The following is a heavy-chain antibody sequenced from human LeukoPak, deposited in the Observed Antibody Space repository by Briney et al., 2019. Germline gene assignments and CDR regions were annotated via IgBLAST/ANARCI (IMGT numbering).Heavy chain of an antibody. V-gene: IGHV3-23*01. CDR2: ISGSGGST. J-gene: IGHJ3*02. CDR3: AKDRGSGVWGSYRSDAFDI. Sequence: GGSPRLSCAASGFTVSSNYMSWVRQAPGKGLEWVSAISGSGGSTYYADSVKGRFTISRDNSKSTLYLQMNSLRAEDTAVYYCAKDRGSGVWGSYRSDAFDIWGQGTMVTVSS. D-gene: IGHD3-16*02. CDR1: GFTVSSNY.